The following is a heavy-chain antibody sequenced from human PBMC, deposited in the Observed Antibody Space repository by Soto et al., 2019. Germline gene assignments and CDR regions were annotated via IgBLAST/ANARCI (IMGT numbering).Heavy chain of an antibody. CDR2: ISGSGGNA. J-gene: IGHJ6*02. CDR3: AKDGASGSYPPYYYYGMDV. D-gene: IGHD1-26*01. Sequence: GSLRLSCAAPGITFSSHAISWVRPGPGEGAEWVSTISGSGGNAYYADSVKGRFTISRDNSKNTLRLQMNSLRADDTAVYYCAKDGASGSYPPYYYYGMDVWGQGTTVTVSS. CDR1: GITFSSHA. V-gene: IGHV3-23*01.